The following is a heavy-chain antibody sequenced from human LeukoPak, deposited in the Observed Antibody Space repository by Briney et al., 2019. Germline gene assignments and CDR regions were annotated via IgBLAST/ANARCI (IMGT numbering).Heavy chain of an antibody. CDR2: IYSGGST. D-gene: IGHD6-19*01. CDR3: ARHQWLVRSFDAFDI. CDR1: EFSVGSNY. V-gene: IGHV3-66*04. Sequence: PGGSLRLSCAASEFSVGSNYMTWVRQAPGKGLEWVSLIYSGGSTYYADSVKGRFTISRDNSKNTLYLQMNSLRAEDTAVYYCARHQWLVRSFDAFDIWGQGTMVTVSS. J-gene: IGHJ3*02.